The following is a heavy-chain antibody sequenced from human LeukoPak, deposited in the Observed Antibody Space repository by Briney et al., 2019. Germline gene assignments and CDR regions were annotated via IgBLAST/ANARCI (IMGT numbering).Heavy chain of an antibody. CDR1: GFTVSNYA. CDR2: ISGSGGST. CDR3: AKPSYSSGCYDY. V-gene: IGHV3-23*01. J-gene: IGHJ4*02. Sequence: GRCLRLSCAASGFTVSNYAMGWVRPAPGEGLEWVSAISGSGGSTYYADSVKGRFTISRDNSKNTLYLQMNSLRAEDTAVHYCAKPSYSSGCYDYWGQGTLVTVSS. D-gene: IGHD6-19*01.